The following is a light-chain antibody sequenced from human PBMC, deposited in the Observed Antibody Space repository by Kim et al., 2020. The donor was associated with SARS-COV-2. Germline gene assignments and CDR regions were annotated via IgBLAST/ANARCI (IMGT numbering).Light chain of an antibody. Sequence: SYELTQPPSVSVSPGQTASITCSGEKLGDKYACWYQQKPGQSPVLVIYQDSERPSGIPERFSGSNSGNTATLTISGTQAMDEADYYCQAWDSSIYVFGTGTKATVL. J-gene: IGLJ1*01. CDR2: QDS. V-gene: IGLV3-1*01. CDR1: KLGDKY. CDR3: QAWDSSIYV.